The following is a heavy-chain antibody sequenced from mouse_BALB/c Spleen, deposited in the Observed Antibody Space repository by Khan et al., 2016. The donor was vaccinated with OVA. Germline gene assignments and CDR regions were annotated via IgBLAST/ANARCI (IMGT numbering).Heavy chain of an antibody. J-gene: IGHJ1*01. Sequence: QVQLKESGAELMKPGASVKISCKATGYTFSSYWIEWIKQRPGHGPEWIGEILPGSSSTNYNEKFKGKATFTADTSSNTAYMQLSSLTSEDSAVYCCARYCNHWYFDVWGAGTTVTVSS. CDR2: ILPGSSST. CDR1: GYTFSSYW. CDR3: ARYCNHWYFDV. D-gene: IGHD2-1*01. V-gene: IGHV1-9*01.